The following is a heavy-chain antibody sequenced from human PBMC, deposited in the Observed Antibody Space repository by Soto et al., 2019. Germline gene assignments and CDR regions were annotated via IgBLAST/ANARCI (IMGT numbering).Heavy chain of an antibody. CDR1: GGAFSSSA. Sequence: QVQLVQSGAEVKKPGSSVKVSCKASGGAFSSSAISWLRQAPVQGLEWMGGIIPIFGTANYAQKCQGRITITADASAYQAYMELNHLPSDDTAIYFWAGEGLWLVRLRGVQYPGMEVWGQGTKVTVSS. CDR3: AGEGLWLVRLRGVQYPGMEV. V-gene: IGHV1-69*01. J-gene: IGHJ6*02. D-gene: IGHD5-12*01. CDR2: IIPIFGTA.